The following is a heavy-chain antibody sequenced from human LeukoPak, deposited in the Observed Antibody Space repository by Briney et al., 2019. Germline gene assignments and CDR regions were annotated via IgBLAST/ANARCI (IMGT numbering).Heavy chain of an antibody. Sequence: ASVKVSCKVSGYTLTELSMHWVRQAPGKGLEWMGGFDPVDGETIYAQKFQGRVTMTEDTSTDTAYMELSSLRSEDTAVYYCATDSLSVTPYYYYYGMDVWGQGTTVTVSS. J-gene: IGHJ6*02. D-gene: IGHD4-4*01. CDR1: GYTLTELS. CDR3: ATDSLSVTPYYYYYGMDV. CDR2: FDPVDGET. V-gene: IGHV1-24*01.